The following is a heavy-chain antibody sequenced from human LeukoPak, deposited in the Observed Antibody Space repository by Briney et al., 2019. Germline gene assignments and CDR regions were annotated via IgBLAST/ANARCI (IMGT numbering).Heavy chain of an antibody. CDR1: GYTFSSYY. CDR3: ARVRWYYYDSSGYSGMDV. J-gene: IGHJ6*02. Sequence: GASVKVSCKASGYTFSSYYMHWVRQAPGQGLEWMGWINPNSGGTNYAQKFQGRVTMTRDTSISTAYMELSRLRSDDTAVYYCARVRWYYYDSSGYSGMDVWGQGTTVTVSS. CDR2: INPNSGGT. V-gene: IGHV1-2*02. D-gene: IGHD3-22*01.